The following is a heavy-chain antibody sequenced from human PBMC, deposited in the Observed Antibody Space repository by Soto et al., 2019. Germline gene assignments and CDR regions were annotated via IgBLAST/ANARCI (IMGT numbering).Heavy chain of an antibody. CDR2: IIPIFGTA. J-gene: IGHJ6*02. CDR1: GGTFSSYA. Sequence: GASVKVSCKASGGTFSSYAISWVRHAPGQGLEWMGGIIPIFGTANYAQKFQGRVTITADESTSTAYMELSSLRSEDTAVYYCARAGRRGYSYPPRGMDVWGQGTTVTVSS. CDR3: ARAGRRGYSYPPRGMDV. V-gene: IGHV1-69*13. D-gene: IGHD5-18*01.